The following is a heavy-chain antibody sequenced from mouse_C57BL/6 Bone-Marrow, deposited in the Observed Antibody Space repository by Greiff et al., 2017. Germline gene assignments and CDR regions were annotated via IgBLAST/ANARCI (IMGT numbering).Heavy chain of an antibody. CDR1: GYTFTSYW. V-gene: IGHV1-52*01. J-gene: IGHJ2*01. D-gene: IGHD2-2*01. CDR2: IAPSDGGT. Sequence: QVQLQQPGAELVRPGSSVKLSCKASGYTFTSYWMHWVKQRPIQGLEWIGNIAPSDGGTHYNEKFKDKATLTVDKSSSTAYMQLSSLTSEDSAVYYCAKDYGYWYYFDYWGQGTTLTVSS. CDR3: AKDYGYWYYFDY.